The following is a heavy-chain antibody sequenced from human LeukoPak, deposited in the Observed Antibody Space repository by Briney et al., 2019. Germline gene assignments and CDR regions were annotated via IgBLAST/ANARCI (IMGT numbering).Heavy chain of an antibody. Sequence: SETLSLTCAVSGGSVSSDNWWSWVRQPPGKGLEWTGEIHHSGNTNYSPSLKSRVTISLDKSRNQFPLKLNSVTAADTAVYYCAKAGVWLPAVWGQGTLVTVSS. CDR2: IHHSGNT. D-gene: IGHD3-9*01. J-gene: IGHJ4*02. V-gene: IGHV4-4*02. CDR3: AKAGVWLPAV. CDR1: GGSVSSDNW.